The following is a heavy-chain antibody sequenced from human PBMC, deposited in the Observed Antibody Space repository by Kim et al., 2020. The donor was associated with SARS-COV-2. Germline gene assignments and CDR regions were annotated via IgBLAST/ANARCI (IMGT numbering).Heavy chain of an antibody. J-gene: IGHJ3*01. V-gene: IGHV3-11*06. CDR2: SRASSHT. Sequence: SRASSHTTYADSVKGRFTISRDDAKNSLYLQMNSLRAEDTAVYYCASPSVVWGQGTMVTVSS. CDR3: ASPSVV.